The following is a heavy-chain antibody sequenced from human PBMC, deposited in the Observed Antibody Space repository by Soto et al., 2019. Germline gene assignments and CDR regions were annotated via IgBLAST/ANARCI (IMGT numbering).Heavy chain of an antibody. CDR1: GGTFSSYA. V-gene: IGHV1-69*01. Sequence: QVQLVQSGAEVKKPGSSVKVSCKASGGTFSSYAISWVRQAPGQGLEWMGGIIPIFGTANYAKKFQGRVTSAADDTTSTAYMELSSLRTEDTAVYYCARDAKASYGGNSGSWFDPWGQGTLVTVSS. CDR2: IIPIFGTA. J-gene: IGHJ5*02. CDR3: ARDAKASYGGNSGSWFDP. D-gene: IGHD2-21*02.